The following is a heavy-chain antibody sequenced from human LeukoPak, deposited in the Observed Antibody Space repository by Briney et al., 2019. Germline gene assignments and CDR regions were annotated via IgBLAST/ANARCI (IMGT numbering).Heavy chain of an antibody. Sequence: GGSLRLSCAASGFTFSSYWMHWVRQAPGKGLEYVSAISSNGGSTYYANSVKGRFTISRDNSKNTLYLQMGSLRAEDMAVYYCAREGQQWLVHAFDIWGQGTMVTVSS. CDR3: AREGQQWLVHAFDI. CDR1: GFTFSSYW. V-gene: IGHV3-64*01. CDR2: ISSNGGST. D-gene: IGHD6-19*01. J-gene: IGHJ3*02.